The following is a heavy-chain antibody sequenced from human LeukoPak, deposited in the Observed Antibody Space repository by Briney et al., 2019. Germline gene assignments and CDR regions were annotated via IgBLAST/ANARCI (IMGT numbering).Heavy chain of an antibody. D-gene: IGHD2-21*02. CDR3: ARDDGGDFNDAFDI. CDR1: GFTFSSYW. CDR2: IKQDGSEK. Sequence: GGSLRLSCAASGFTFSSYWMSWVRQAPGKGLEWVANIKQDGSEKYYVDSVKGRFTISRDNAKNSLYLQMNSLRAEDTAVYYCARDDGGDFNDAFDIWGQGTMVTASP. V-gene: IGHV3-7*01. J-gene: IGHJ3*02.